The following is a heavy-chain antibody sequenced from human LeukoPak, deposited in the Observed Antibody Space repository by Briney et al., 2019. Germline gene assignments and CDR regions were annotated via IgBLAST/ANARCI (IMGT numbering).Heavy chain of an antibody. CDR3: ARDRALGSGKFYFDY. CDR1: GGSISSYY. D-gene: IGHD3-16*01. Sequence: PSETLSLTCSVSGGSISSYYWSWIRQPPGKGLEWIGYIYYSGSTNYNPSLKSRVTISVETSKNEFSLKLRSVTAADTAVYYCARDRALGSGKFYFDYWGQGTLVTVSS. V-gene: IGHV4-59*01. J-gene: IGHJ4*02. CDR2: IYYSGST.